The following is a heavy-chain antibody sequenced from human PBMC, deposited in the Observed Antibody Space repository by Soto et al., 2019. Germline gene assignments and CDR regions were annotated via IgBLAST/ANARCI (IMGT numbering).Heavy chain of an antibody. CDR2: ISAYNGNT. Sequence: SVKVSCKASGYTFTSYGISWVRQAPGQGLEWMGWISAYNGNTNYAQKLQGRVTMTTDTSTGTAYMELRSLRSDDTAVYYCARDIPSTFFRVVSYYYGMDVWG. CDR3: ARDIPSTFFRVVSYYYGMDV. CDR1: GYTFTSYG. J-gene: IGHJ6*02. D-gene: IGHD3-3*01. V-gene: IGHV1-18*04.